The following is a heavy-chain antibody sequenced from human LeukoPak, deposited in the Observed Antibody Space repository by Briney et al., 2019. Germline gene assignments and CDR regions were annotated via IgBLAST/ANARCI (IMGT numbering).Heavy chain of an antibody. CDR3: ARGVDGWYGDFFDY. CDR2: IYHSGSP. Sequence: GSLRLSCAASGFTFSSYWMSWVRQPPGKGLEWIGEIYHSGSPNYNPSLKSRVTISVDKSRNHFSLNLSSVTAADTAVYYCARGVDGWYGDFFDYWGQGTLVTVSS. V-gene: IGHV4-4*02. J-gene: IGHJ4*02. CDR1: GFTFSSYW. D-gene: IGHD6-19*01.